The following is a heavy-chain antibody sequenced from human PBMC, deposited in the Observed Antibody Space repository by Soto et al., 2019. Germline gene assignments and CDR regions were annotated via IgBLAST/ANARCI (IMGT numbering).Heavy chain of an antibody. V-gene: IGHV4-59*01. CDR2: IYSSEST. CDR3: ARRVKYGSGRRPAYYFDY. J-gene: IGHJ4*02. Sequence: SETLSLTCTVSGGSISSYYWSWIRQPPGKGLEWIGHIYSSESTNYNPSLESRVTISVDTSKNQFSLKLRSVTAADTAVYYCARRVKYGSGRRPAYYFDYWGQGTLVTVSS. CDR1: GGSISSYY. D-gene: IGHD3-10*01.